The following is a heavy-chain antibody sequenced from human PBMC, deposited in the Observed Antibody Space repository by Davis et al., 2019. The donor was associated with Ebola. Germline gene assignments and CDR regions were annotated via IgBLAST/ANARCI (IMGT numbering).Heavy chain of an antibody. J-gene: IGHJ4*02. CDR1: GFTFSSNW. CDR3: ARGGTTVNTPLDY. CDR2: TNSDGSIT. Sequence: GESLKISCAASGFTFSSNWMHWVRQAPGKGLVWVSRTNSDGSITSYADSVKGRFTISRDNAKNTLYLQMNSLRAEDTAVYYCARGGTTVNTPLDYWGQGTLVTVSS. V-gene: IGHV3-74*01. D-gene: IGHD4-11*01.